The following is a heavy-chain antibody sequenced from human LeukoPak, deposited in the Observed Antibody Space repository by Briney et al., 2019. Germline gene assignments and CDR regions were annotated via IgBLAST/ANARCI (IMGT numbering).Heavy chain of an antibody. Sequence: GASVKVSCKASGYTFTSYEINWVRQATGQGLEWMGWMNPNSGNTGYAQKFQGRVTMTRNTSISTAYMELSSLRSEDTAVYYCARGGVGSYDSSGYYYAWGQGTLVTVSS. CDR1: GYTFTSYE. CDR3: ARGGVGSYDSSGYYYA. CDR2: MNPNSGNT. V-gene: IGHV1-8*01. D-gene: IGHD3-22*01. J-gene: IGHJ5*02.